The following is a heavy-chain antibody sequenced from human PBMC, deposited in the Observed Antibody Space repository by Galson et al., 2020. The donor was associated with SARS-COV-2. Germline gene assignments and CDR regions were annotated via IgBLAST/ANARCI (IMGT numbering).Heavy chain of an antibody. CDR2: IYSGDKT. Sequence: GESLKISCAASGFMISNNYMTWVRQAPGKGLEWVAVIYSGDKTFYADSVKGRFTVSSDTSQNTLSLQMNSLRAEDTAVYYCTRAHPLCSGKRCYWERFYYYGMDVWGQGTTVTVSS. CDR1: GFMISNNY. D-gene: IGHD2-15*01. V-gene: IGHV3-66*01. J-gene: IGHJ6*02. CDR3: TRAHPLCSGKRCYWERFYYYGMDV.